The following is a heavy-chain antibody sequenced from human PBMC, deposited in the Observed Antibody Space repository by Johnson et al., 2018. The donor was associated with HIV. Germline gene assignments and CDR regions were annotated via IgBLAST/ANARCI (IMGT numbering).Heavy chain of an antibody. CDR1: GFTVSSNY. CDR3: ARDSPYSSGWHDAFDI. Sequence: VQLVESGGVVVQPGGSLRLSCAASGFTVSSNYMSWVRQAPGKGLEWVSVIYSGGSTYYADSVKGRFTISSDNSKNTLYLQMNSLRAEDTAVYYCARDSPYSSGWHDAFDIWGQGTLVTVSS. CDR2: IYSGGST. D-gene: IGHD6-19*01. J-gene: IGHJ3*02. V-gene: IGHV3-53*01.